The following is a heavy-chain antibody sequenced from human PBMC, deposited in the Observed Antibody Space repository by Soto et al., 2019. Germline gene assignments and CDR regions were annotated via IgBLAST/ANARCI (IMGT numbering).Heavy chain of an antibody. V-gene: IGHV3-30*18. CDR3: AKENHGYGGNDH. J-gene: IGHJ5*02. D-gene: IGHD4-17*01. CDR2: ISGDGHHK. Sequence: QVQLVESGGGVVQPGRSLRLSCAASGFTFNTYGMHWVREAPGKGLEWVAVISGDGHHKFYADSVKGRFTISRDNSKNTLFLEMNSLRVEDTAVYFCAKENHGYGGNDHWGQGTLVTVSS. CDR1: GFTFNTYG.